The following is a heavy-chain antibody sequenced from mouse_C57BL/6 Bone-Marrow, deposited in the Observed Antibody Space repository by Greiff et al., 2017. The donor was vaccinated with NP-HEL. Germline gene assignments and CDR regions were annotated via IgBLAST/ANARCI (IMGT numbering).Heavy chain of an antibody. CDR2: IYPGSGST. J-gene: IGHJ3*01. CDR1: GYTFTSYW. D-gene: IGHD2-3*01. Sequence: VQLQQPGAELVKPGASVKMSCKASGYTFTSYWITWVKQRPGQGLEWIGDIYPGSGSTNYNEKFKSKATLTAEKSSSTAYMQLSSLTSEDSAVYFCARDYDGYPAWFAYWGQGTLVTVSA. CDR3: ARDYDGYPAWFAY. V-gene: IGHV1-55*01.